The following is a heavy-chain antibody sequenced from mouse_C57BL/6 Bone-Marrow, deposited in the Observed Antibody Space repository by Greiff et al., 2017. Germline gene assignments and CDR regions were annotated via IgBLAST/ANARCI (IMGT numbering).Heavy chain of an antibody. D-gene: IGHD2-12*01. J-gene: IGHJ2*01. Sequence: VQLQQSGAELVMPGASVKLSCKASGYTFTSYWMNWVKQRPGQGLEWIGEIDPSDSYTNYNQKFKGKSTLTVDKSSSTAYMQLSSLASEDSSVYYCARATTDYWGQGTTLTVAS. V-gene: IGHV1-69*01. CDR1: GYTFTSYW. CDR3: ARATTDY. CDR2: IDPSDSYT.